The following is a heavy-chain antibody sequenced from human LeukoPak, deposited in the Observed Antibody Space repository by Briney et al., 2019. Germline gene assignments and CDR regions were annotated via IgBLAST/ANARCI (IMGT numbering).Heavy chain of an antibody. Sequence: GGSLRLSCTGSGFAFGNCGMTWVRQPPGKALEWVSAITGSGGTTRYTDSVTGRFTISRDNSGNTLFLQMNSLRAEDTAVYYCAKDPNGDYLGAFDFWGPGTLVTVSS. D-gene: IGHD4-17*01. CDR1: GFAFGNCG. V-gene: IGHV3-23*01. J-gene: IGHJ3*01. CDR2: ITGSGGTT. CDR3: AKDPNGDYLGAFDF.